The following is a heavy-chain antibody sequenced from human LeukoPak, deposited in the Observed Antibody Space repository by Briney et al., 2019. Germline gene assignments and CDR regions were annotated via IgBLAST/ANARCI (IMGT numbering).Heavy chain of an antibody. V-gene: IGHV3-30*02. D-gene: IGHD2-2*01. CDR2: IWYDGSNK. Sequence: GGSLRLSCAASGFTFSSYGMHWVRQAPGKGLEWVAVIWYDGSNKYYADSVKGRFTISRDNSKNTLYLQMNSLRAEDTAVYYCAKGSSRYQLLWSPFDYWGQGTLVTVSS. CDR3: AKGSSRYQLLWSPFDY. J-gene: IGHJ4*02. CDR1: GFTFSSYG.